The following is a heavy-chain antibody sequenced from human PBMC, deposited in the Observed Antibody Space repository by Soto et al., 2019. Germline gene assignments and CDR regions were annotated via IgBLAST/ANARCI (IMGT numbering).Heavy chain of an antibody. CDR2: IYTTGNT. Sequence: SLTCTVSGGSMSNYYWSWIRQPAGKGLEWIGRIYTTGNTNYNPSLKSRVTMSIDTSKNRFSLKLASVTTADTAVYYCARMFDNYVNGNWFDPWGQGTLVTVSS. D-gene: IGHD3-10*02. CDR1: GGSMSNYY. V-gene: IGHV4-4*07. J-gene: IGHJ5*02. CDR3: ARMFDNYVNGNWFDP.